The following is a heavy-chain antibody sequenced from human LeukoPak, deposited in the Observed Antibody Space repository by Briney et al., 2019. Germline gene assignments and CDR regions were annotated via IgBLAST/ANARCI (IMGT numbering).Heavy chain of an antibody. D-gene: IGHD3-9*01. CDR2: INHSGST. CDR3: ARGGPRYDILTGYYNC. V-gene: IGHV4-34*01. J-gene: IGHJ4*02. Sequence: PSETLSLTCAVYGESLSNYYWSWIRQPPGKGLEWIGEINHSGSTNYNPSLKSRVTISVDTSKNQFSLKLSSVTAADTAVYYCARGGPRYDILTGYYNCWGQGTLVTVSS. CDR1: GESLSNYY.